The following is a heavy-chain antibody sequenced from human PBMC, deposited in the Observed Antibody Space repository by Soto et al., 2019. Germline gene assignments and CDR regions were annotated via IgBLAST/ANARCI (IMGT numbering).Heavy chain of an antibody. CDR2: IIPLFGTP. D-gene: IGHD3-10*01. V-gene: IGHV1-69*01. CDR1: GGIFSTYA. J-gene: IGHJ4*02. Sequence: QVQLVQSGAEVKKPGSSVKVSCKASGGIFSTYAISWLRQAPGQGLEWMGGIIPLFGTPNYAQRFQGRVTMTADESTSTAYMELGRLRSENTAVYYCARDRDDYGSGNYYNRIDFWGQGTLVTVSS. CDR3: ARDRDDYGSGNYYNRIDF.